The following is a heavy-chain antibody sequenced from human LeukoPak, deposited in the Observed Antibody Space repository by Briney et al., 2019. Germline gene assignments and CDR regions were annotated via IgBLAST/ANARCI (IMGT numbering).Heavy chain of an antibody. Sequence: ASVKVSCKASGYTFSNYYIHWVRQAPGQGLGWMGKINPSGGRTVYAQKFQGRVTVTRDTSTSTVYMDLSSLRSEDAAVYYCVRELAGGYFDYWGQGTLVTVSS. J-gene: IGHJ4*02. CDR1: GYTFSNYY. D-gene: IGHD4-23*01. CDR2: INPSGGRT. V-gene: IGHV1-46*01. CDR3: VRELAGGYFDY.